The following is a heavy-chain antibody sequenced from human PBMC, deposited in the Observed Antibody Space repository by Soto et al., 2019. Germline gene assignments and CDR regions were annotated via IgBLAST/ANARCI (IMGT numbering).Heavy chain of an antibody. CDR2: IYYSGST. Sequence: QVQLQESGPGLVKPSQTLSLTCTVSGGSISSGGYYWSWIRQHPGKGLEWIGYIYYSGSTYYNPSLKSRVTLSVDTSKNQFSLKLSSVTAADTAVYYCARVYHDYGDSDVWYGMDVWGQGTTVTVSS. J-gene: IGHJ6*02. D-gene: IGHD4-17*01. CDR1: GGSISSGGYY. CDR3: ARVYHDYGDSDVWYGMDV. V-gene: IGHV4-31*03.